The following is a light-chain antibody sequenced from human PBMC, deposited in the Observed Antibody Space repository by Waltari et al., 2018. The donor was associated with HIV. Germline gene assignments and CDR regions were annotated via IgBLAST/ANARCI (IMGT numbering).Light chain of an antibody. Sequence: DIVLTKPPPSLSVPPGQPPSTPSKPIQSLLHSDGTTYLYWYLQKPGQSPQLLIYEVSNRVSGMPERFSGSGSGTDFTLKISRVEAEDVGVYYCMQSIQPPFTFGPGTKVDIK. CDR2: EVS. CDR1: QSLLHSDGTTY. J-gene: IGKJ3*01. CDR3: MQSIQPPFT. V-gene: IGKV2D-29*02.